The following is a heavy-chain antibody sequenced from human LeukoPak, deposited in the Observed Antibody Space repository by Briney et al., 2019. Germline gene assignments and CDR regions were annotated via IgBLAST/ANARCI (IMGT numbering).Heavy chain of an antibody. D-gene: IGHD4-17*01. CDR3: ARWADYGDNFDY. Sequence: GGSLRLSCAASGFTFSYYSMHWVRQAPGKGLEWVASITLSSNYISYADSLKGRVTISRDNAKNSLYLQMSSLRAEDTAVYYCARWADYGDNFDYWGEGSLVIVS. CDR1: GFTFSYYS. V-gene: IGHV3-21*01. J-gene: IGHJ4*02. CDR2: ITLSSNYI.